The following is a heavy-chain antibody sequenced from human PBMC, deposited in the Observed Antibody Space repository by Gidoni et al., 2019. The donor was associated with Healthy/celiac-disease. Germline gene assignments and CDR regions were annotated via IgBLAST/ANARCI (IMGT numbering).Heavy chain of an antibody. CDR1: GFTFSSHS. V-gene: IGHV3-48*01. Sequence: EVQLVESGGGLVQPGGALRLSCSAHGFTFSSHSMNSVRQAPVKGLEWVSYISSSSSTIYYADSVKGRFTISRDNAKNSLYLQMNSLRAEDTAVYYCARDPMTTVDFDYWGQGTLVTVSS. CDR2: ISSSSSTI. CDR3: ARDPMTTVDFDY. D-gene: IGHD4-17*01. J-gene: IGHJ4*02.